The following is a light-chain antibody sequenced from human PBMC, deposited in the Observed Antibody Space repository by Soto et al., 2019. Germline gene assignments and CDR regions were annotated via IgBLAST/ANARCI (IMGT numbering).Light chain of an antibody. CDR2: KAS. CDR3: QQSYSTPTT. J-gene: IGKJ5*01. Sequence: DIQMAQYPSTLSASVGDRVTITCRASQSISSWLAWYQQKPGKAPKLLIYKASSLESGVPSRFSGSGSGTEFTLTISSLQPDDFATYYCQQSYSTPTTFGQGTRLEIK. CDR1: QSISSW. V-gene: IGKV1-5*03.